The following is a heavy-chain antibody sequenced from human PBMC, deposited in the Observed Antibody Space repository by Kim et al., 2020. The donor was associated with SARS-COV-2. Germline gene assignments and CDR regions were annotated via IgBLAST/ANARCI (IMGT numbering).Heavy chain of an antibody. CDR2: ISSSSSDT. CDR3: ENTPLGYDILTGYYIEWYFQH. D-gene: IGHD3-9*01. CDR1: GFTFSDYY. Sequence: GGSLRLSCAASGFTFSDYYMSWIRQAPGKGLEWVSYISSSSSDTNYADSVKGRFTISRDNAKNSLYLQMNSLRAEDTAVYYCENTPLGYDILTGYYIEWYFQHWGQGTLVTVSS. J-gene: IGHJ1*01. V-gene: IGHV3-11*03.